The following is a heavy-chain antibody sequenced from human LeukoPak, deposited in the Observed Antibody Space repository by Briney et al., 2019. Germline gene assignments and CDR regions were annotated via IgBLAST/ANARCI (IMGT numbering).Heavy chain of an antibody. J-gene: IGHJ4*02. CDR2: ISLAGQT. D-gene: IGHD3-9*01. CDR1: GGSISGTNW. V-gene: IGHV4-4*02. CDR3: SRESGPFCPFGC. Sequence: SGTLSLTCGVSGGSISGTNWWSWVRQPPGQGLEWIGEISLAGQTNYNPSLNGRVTMSLDKSSNQLSLHLTSVTAADTATYFCSRESGPFCPFGCWGQGTLVTV.